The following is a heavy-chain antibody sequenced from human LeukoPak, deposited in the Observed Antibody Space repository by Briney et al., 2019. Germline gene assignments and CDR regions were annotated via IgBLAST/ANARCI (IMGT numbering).Heavy chain of an antibody. D-gene: IGHD3-22*01. J-gene: IGHJ5*02. V-gene: IGHV3-23*01. CDR1: GFRFSNYA. Sequence: GGSLRLSCTASGFRFSNYAMNWVRQAPGKGLEWVSVISGGGSSTNYADSVKGRFTISRENSKNTLYLQMNSLRVEDTAVYYCAHTDSYYFDSGMVSWGQGALVTVSS. CDR2: ISGGGSST. CDR3: AHTDSYYFDSGMVS.